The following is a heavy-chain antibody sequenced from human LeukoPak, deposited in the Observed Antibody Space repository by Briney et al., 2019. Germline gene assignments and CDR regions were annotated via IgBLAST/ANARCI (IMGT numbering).Heavy chain of an antibody. CDR2: ISSGGGTI. J-gene: IGHJ6*03. CDR1: GFTFSDYE. V-gene: IGHV3-48*03. Sequence: GGFLRLSCAASGFTFSDYEMNWVRQAPGKGLEWVSYISSGGGTIYYADSVKGRFTISRDNAKKSVYLQMNSLRAEDTAVYYCARVRLYMDVWGKGTTVTVSS. CDR3: ARVRLYMDV.